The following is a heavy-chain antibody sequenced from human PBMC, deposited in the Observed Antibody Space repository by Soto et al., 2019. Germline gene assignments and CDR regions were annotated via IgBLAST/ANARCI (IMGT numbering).Heavy chain of an antibody. J-gene: IGHJ4*02. CDR1: GYSFTSYW. Sequence: PGESLKISCKGSGYSFTSYWIAWVRQMPGKGLECMGIIYPGDSDTRYSPSFQGQVTISVDKSINTAYLQWSSLRASDTAIYYCGRQGSLSSRTNYLASGGQEALVPVSS. CDR2: IYPGDSDT. D-gene: IGHD3-16*01. V-gene: IGHV5-51*01. CDR3: GRQGSLSSRTNYLAS.